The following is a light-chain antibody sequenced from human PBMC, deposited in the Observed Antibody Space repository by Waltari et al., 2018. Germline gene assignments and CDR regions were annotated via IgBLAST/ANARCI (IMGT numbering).Light chain of an antibody. Sequence: IQMSQSPSSLSAFVGDRVTITCRASQGINSYLHWYQQKVGEAPKLRIYYGNSLATGVPSSFSGRGSGTEVTLTIRRLQQEDFATYYCQQGNRYPRTFGQGTKVEIK. V-gene: IGKV1-13*02. J-gene: IGKJ1*01. CDR2: YGN. CDR3: QQGNRYPRT. CDR1: QGINSY.